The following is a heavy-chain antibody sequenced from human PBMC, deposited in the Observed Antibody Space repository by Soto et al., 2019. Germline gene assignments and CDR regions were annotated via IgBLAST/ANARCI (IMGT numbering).Heavy chain of an antibody. CDR2: ISADGTRE. J-gene: IGHJ4*01. CDR3: GPDVGVGGGVGTPGQ. D-gene: IGHD2-2*01. CDR1: GYTFSDHA. V-gene: IGHV3-30-3*01. Sequence: QVQLVESGGGVVQPGGSLRLSCAASGYTFSDHAMHWFRQSPGKGLEWVTVISADGTREFYAESVKGRFIISRDNLKNTLSLQMDTVRDDDAAFYYCGPDVGVGGGVGTPGQWGQGTLVTVSS.